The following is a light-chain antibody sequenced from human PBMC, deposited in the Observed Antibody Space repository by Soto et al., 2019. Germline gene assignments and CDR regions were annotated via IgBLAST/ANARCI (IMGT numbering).Light chain of an antibody. Sequence: DIVLTQSTGTLSLSPGEIDTLSCRASESVSDNYLAWYQQKSGHAPTLLIYGASNRATGIPARFSGSGPGTDFTLAISSLEPEDFAVYYWQQYGSSTRTFGQGTTVDIK. CDR3: QQYGSSTRT. V-gene: IGKV3-20*01. J-gene: IGKJ1*01. CDR2: GAS. CDR1: ESVSDNY.